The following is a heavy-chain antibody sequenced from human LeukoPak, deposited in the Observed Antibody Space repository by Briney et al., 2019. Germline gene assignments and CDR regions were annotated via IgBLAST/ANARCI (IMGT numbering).Heavy chain of an antibody. CDR1: GFTFSSYS. V-gene: IGHV3-48*04. CDR2: ISSGSTTI. CDR3: AGAGDRDAFDI. Sequence: GGSLRLSCTASGFTFSSYSMNWVRQAPGKGLEWVSYISSGSTTIYYADSVKGRFTISRDNAKNSLYLQMNSLRAEDTAVYYCAGAGDRDAFDIWGQGTMVTVSS. J-gene: IGHJ3*02. D-gene: IGHD2-21*02.